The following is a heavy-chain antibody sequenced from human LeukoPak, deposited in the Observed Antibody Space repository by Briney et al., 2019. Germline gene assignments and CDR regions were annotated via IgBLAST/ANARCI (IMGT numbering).Heavy chain of an antibody. CDR1: GGTFSSYA. D-gene: IGHD1-20*01. V-gene: IGHV1-69*05. J-gene: IGHJ2*01. Sequence: GASVKVSCKASGGTFSSYAISWVRQAPGQGLEWMGGIIPIFGTANYAQKFQGRVTITTDESTSTAYMELSSLRSEDTAVYYCARDGGITGAPDLWGRGTLVTVSS. CDR3: ARDGGITGAPDL. CDR2: IIPIFGTA.